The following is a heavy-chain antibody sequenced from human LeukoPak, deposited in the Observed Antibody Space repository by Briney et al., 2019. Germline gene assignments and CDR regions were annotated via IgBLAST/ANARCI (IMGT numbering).Heavy chain of an antibody. CDR2: IYNSGNT. V-gene: IGHV4-59*01. J-gene: IGHJ4*02. CDR1: GASIRIYY. CDR3: ARPSRDGYRYTFDY. D-gene: IGHD5-24*01. Sequence: PSETLSLTCTVPGASIRIYYWRWLRQPPGKGLEWIGYIYNSGNTNYSPSLKSRVSISVDTPKNQFSLKLSSVTTADTAVYYCARPSRDGYRYTFDYWGQGSLVTVSS.